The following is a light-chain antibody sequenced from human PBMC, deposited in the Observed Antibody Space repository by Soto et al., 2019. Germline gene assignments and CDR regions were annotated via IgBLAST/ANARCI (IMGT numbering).Light chain of an antibody. J-gene: IGKJ4*01. CDR1: ESISSW. CDR3: QQYEAYPLT. Sequence: DIQMTQSPSTLSASVGDRVAITCRASESISSWLAWYQQKPGKAPKLLIYEASSLESGVPSRFSGSGSGTEFTLTISSLQPDDFATYSCQQYEAYPLTFGGGTKVEIK. V-gene: IGKV1-5*03. CDR2: EAS.